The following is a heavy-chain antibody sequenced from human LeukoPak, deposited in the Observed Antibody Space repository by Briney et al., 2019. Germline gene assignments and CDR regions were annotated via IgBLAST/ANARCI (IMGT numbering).Heavy chain of an antibody. CDR2: IYHSGST. CDR1: GDSISSNKW. V-gene: IGHV4-4*02. J-gene: IGHJ4*02. D-gene: IGHD6-19*01. CDR3: ARALGTGWSQKE. Sequence: SETLSLTCAVSGDSISSNKWWSWVRQPPGKGLEWIGEIYHSGSTNYNSSLKSRVTISLDTTKNQFSLKLSSVTAADTAVYYCARALGTGWSQKEWGQGTLVTVSS.